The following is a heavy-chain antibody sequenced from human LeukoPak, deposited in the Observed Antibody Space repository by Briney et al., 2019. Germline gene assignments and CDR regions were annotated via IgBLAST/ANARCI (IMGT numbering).Heavy chain of an antibody. CDR2: INTNTGNP. J-gene: IGHJ6*03. Sequence: GGSLRLSCAASRFTFNNYGMHWVRQAPGQGLEWMGWINTNTGNPTYAQGFTGRFVFSLDTSVSTAYLQISSLKAEDTAVYYCASEYYRRRRAPSSYYYYYYMDVWGKGTTVTVSS. D-gene: IGHD1-26*01. CDR3: ASEYYRRRRAPSSYYYYYYMDV. V-gene: IGHV7-4-1*02. CDR1: RFTFNNYG.